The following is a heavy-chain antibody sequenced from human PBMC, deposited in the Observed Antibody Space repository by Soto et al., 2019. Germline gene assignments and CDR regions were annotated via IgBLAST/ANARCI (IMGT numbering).Heavy chain of an antibody. CDR1: GFTFSSYA. CDR2: ISGSGGST. V-gene: IGHV3-23*01. Sequence: GGSLRLSCAASGFTFSSYAMSWVRQAPGKGLEWVSAISGSGGSTYYADSVKGRFTISRDNSKNTLYLQMNSLRAEDTAVYYCAKVRKITMIVVSGGMDVWGQGTTVTSP. CDR3: AKVRKITMIVVSGGMDV. D-gene: IGHD3-22*01. J-gene: IGHJ6*02.